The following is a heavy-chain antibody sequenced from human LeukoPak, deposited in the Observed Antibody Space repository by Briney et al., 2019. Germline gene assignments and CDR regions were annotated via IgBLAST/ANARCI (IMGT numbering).Heavy chain of an antibody. CDR2: MNPNSGNT. J-gene: IGHJ6*03. CDR3: ARDLPSSSWFSHPQYYYMDV. Sequence: ASVKVSCKASGYTFTSYDINWVRQATGQGLEWMGWMNPNSGNTGYAQRFQGRVTMTRDTSISTAYMELSRLRSDDTAVYYCARDLPSSSWFSHPQYYYMDVWGKGTTVTVSS. CDR1: GYTFTSYD. V-gene: IGHV1-8*01. D-gene: IGHD6-13*01.